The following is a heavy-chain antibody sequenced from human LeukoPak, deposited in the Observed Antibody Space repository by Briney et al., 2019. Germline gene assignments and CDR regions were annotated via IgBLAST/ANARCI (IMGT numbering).Heavy chain of an antibody. CDR3: VRDVGAVRGEVYFDY. D-gene: IGHD3-16*01. Sequence: GGSLRLSCAASGFPFSTYWMSWVRQAPGKGLEWVANINQDGTEKYYVDSVKGRFTISRDNTKNLLYLEMNSLRAEDTAMYYCVRDVGAVRGEVYFDYWGQGTLVTVSS. V-gene: IGHV3-7*01. CDR2: INQDGTEK. CDR1: GFPFSTYW. J-gene: IGHJ4*02.